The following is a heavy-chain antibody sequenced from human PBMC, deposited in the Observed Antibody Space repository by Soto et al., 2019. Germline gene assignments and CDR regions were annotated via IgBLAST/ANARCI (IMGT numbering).Heavy chain of an antibody. CDR2: ISSSGSTI. CDR1: GLTFSDYY. CDR3: AREQYNWNEADAFDI. D-gene: IGHD1-1*01. V-gene: IGHV3-11*01. Sequence: PGGSLRLSCAASGLTFSDYYMSWIRQAPGKGLEWVSYISSSGSTIYYADSVKGRFTISRDNAKNSLYLQMNSLRAEDTAVYYCAREQYNWNEADAFDIWGQGTMVTVSS. J-gene: IGHJ3*02.